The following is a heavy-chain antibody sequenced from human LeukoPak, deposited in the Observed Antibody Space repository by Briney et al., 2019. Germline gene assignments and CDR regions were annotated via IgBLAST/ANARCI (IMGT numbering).Heavy chain of an antibody. V-gene: IGHV3-21*01. D-gene: IGHD2-15*01. Sequence: GGSLRLSCAASGFTFSSYSMNWVRQAPGKGLESVSSISGSSSYIYYGDSVKGRCTISRDNARKSLYLQMHSLRAEETAVYYCARDQGVYCSGGSCTAFDIWGQGTMVTASS. CDR3: ARDQGVYCSGGSCTAFDI. J-gene: IGHJ3*02. CDR2: ISGSSSYI. CDR1: GFTFSSYS.